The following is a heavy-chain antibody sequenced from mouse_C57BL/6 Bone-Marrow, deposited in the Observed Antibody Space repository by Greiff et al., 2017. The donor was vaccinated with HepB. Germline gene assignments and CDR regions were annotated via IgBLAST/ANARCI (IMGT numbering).Heavy chain of an antibody. Sequence: VQLKESGAELVRPGTSVKVSCKASGYAFTNYLIEWVKQRPGQGLEWIGVINPGSGGTNYNEKFKGKATLTADKSSSTAYMQLSSLTSEDSAVYFCARERDYYGSRDFDVWGTGTTVTVSS. CDR2: INPGSGGT. J-gene: IGHJ1*03. D-gene: IGHD1-1*01. CDR3: ARERDYYGSRDFDV. CDR1: GYAFTNYL. V-gene: IGHV1-54*01.